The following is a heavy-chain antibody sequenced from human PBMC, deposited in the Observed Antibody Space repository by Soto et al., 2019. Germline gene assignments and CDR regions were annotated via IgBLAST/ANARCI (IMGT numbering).Heavy chain of an antibody. Sequence: QVQLVESGGGVVQPGRSLRLSCAASGFTFSSYGMHWVRQAPGKGLEWVAVISYDGSNKYYADSVKGRFTICRDNSKNTLYLQMNRLRAEDTAVYYCAKDGFPGGSSGPLRPFDYWGQGTLVTVSS. CDR2: ISYDGSNK. CDR3: AKDGFPGGSSGPLRPFDY. J-gene: IGHJ4*02. V-gene: IGHV3-30*18. CDR1: GFTFSSYG. D-gene: IGHD3-22*01.